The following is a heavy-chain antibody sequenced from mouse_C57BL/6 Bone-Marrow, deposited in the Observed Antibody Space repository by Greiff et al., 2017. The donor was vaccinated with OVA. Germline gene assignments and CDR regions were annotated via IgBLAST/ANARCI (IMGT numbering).Heavy chain of an antibody. Sequence: QVQLQQPGAELVKPGASVKLSCKASGYTFTSYWMHWVKQRPGQGLEWMGMIHPNSGSTNYNEKFKSKATLTVDKSSSTAYMQLSSLTSEDSAVYYCARWLLRFAYWGQGTLVTVSA. D-gene: IGHD2-3*01. CDR2: IHPNSGST. J-gene: IGHJ3*01. V-gene: IGHV1-64*01. CDR1: GYTFTSYW. CDR3: ARWLLRFAY.